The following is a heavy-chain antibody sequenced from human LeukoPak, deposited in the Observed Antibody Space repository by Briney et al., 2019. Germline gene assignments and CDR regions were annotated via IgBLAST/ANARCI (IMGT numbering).Heavy chain of an antibody. Sequence: PSETLSLICTVSGGPMSGYYWSWIRQPPGKGLEWNGYLYYSGGTNYNPSLESRVTISVDTSKNQFSLKLTSVTAADAAVYYCARLGYCSSARCSNWFDPWGQGTLVTVSS. D-gene: IGHD2-2*01. V-gene: IGHV4-59*01. CDR2: LYYSGGT. J-gene: IGHJ5*02. CDR3: ARLGYCSSARCSNWFDP. CDR1: GGPMSGYY.